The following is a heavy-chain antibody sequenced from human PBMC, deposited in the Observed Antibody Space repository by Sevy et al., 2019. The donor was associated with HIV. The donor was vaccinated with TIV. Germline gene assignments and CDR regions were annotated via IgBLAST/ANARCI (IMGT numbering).Heavy chain of an antibody. V-gene: IGHV4-39*01. J-gene: IGHJ4*02. D-gene: IGHD1-26*01. CDR2: MSSSGSN. CDR1: GDSIISTSFY. CDR3: ARHPHGRLSYPTTGRYYFVP. Sequence: SETLSLICNVSGDSIISTSFYWAWIRQPPGKGLEWIASMSSSGSNYYSPSLKARTTISVDTSKNQFSLNLSPVTATDSAIYYCARHPHGRLSYPTTGRYYFVPWDLGTVVTASS.